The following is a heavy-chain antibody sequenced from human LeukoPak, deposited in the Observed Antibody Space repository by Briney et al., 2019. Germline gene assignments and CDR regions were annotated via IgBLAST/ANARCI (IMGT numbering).Heavy chain of an antibody. Sequence: SVKVSCKASGGTFSSYAISWVRQAPGQGLEWMGGIIPIFGTANYAQKFQGRVTITADESTSTAYMELSSLRSEDTAVYYCARGVTVTTRAGYYYYYYMDVWGKGTTVTVSS. J-gene: IGHJ6*03. V-gene: IGHV1-69*13. CDR3: ARGVTVTTRAGYYYYYYMDV. D-gene: IGHD4-17*01. CDR1: GGTFSSYA. CDR2: IIPIFGTA.